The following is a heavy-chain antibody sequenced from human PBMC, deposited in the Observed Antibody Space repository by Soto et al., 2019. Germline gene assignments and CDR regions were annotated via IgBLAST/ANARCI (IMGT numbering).Heavy chain of an antibody. CDR1: GGTFSSYT. V-gene: IGHV1-69*08. J-gene: IGHJ4*02. D-gene: IGHD3-10*01. CDR3: ARDLRGSGSYYNPLDY. Sequence: QVQLVQSGAEVKKPGSSVKVSCKASGGTFSSYTISWVRQAPGQGLEWMGRIIPILGIANYAQKFQGRVTMTADKSTSTAYMELSSLRSEDTAVYYCARDLRGSGSYYNPLDYWGQGTLVTVSS. CDR2: IIPILGIA.